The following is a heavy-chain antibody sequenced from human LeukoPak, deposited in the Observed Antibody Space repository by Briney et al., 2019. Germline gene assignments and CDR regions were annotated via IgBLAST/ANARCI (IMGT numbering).Heavy chain of an antibody. V-gene: IGHV4-59*01. CDR2: IYYSGST. J-gene: IGHJ6*03. D-gene: IGHD6-13*01. Sequence: PSETLSLTCTVSGGSISSYYWSWIRQPPGKGLEWIGYIYYSGSTNYNPSLKSRVTISVDTSKNQFSLKLSSVTAADTAVYYCARGAAASYYYYMDVWGKGTTVTVSS. CDR3: ARGAAASYYYYMDV. CDR1: GGSISSYY.